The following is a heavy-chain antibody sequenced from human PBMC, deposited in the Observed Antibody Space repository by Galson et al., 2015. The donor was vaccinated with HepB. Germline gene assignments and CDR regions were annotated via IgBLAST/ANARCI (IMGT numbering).Heavy chain of an antibody. D-gene: IGHD3-9*01. CDR3: AVVEGITIFPKYGMDV. J-gene: IGHJ6*02. V-gene: IGHV3-48*04. CDR1: GFTFSSYS. Sequence: SLRLSCAASGFTFSSYSMNWVRQAPGKGLEWVSYISSSSSTIYYADSVKGRFTISRDNAKNSLYLQMNSLRAEDTAVYYCAVVEGITIFPKYGMDVWGQGTTVTVSS. CDR2: ISSSSSTI.